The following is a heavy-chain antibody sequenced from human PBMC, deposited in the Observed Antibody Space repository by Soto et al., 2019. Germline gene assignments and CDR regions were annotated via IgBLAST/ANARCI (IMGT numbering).Heavy chain of an antibody. CDR1: GDCRSRGGQS. D-gene: IGHD3-22*01. J-gene: IGHJ1*01. V-gene: IGHV4-30-2*01. CDR3: ARSAMTMIVEELYLQH. CDR2: IYHSGST. Sequence: SQMRSLACAVAGDCRSRGGQSRRRIRHPPGKGLEWIGYIYHSGSTYYNPSLKSRVTISVDRSKNQFSLKLSSVTAADTAVYYCARSAMTMIVEELYLQHWGQGTLVTVSS.